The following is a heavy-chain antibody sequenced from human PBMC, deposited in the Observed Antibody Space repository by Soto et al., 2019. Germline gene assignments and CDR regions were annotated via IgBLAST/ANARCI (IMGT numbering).Heavy chain of an antibody. CDR1: GGSIRTGGYY. Sequence: SETLSLTCTVSGGSIRTGGYYWSWIRQHPGKGLECIGYIYYSGTTYYNPSLKSRITISVDASKSQFSLKLSSVTAADTAVYYCATTGGYYDTSGPKYFPHWGLGTLVTVSS. CDR2: IYYSGTT. D-gene: IGHD3-10*01. J-gene: IGHJ1*01. CDR3: ATTGGYYDTSGPKYFPH. V-gene: IGHV4-31*03.